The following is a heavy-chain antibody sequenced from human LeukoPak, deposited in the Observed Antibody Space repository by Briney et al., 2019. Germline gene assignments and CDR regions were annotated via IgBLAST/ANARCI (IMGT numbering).Heavy chain of an antibody. J-gene: IGHJ4*02. Sequence: PSDTLSLTCAVYGGSFSGYYWSWIRQPPGKGLEWIGEINHSGSTNYNPSLKSRVTISVDTSKNQFSLKLSSVTAADTAVYYCARGLRLSYGDYVRGSYYFDYWGQGTLVTVSS. V-gene: IGHV4-34*01. CDR1: GGSFSGYY. CDR2: INHSGST. CDR3: ARGLRLSYGDYVRGSYYFDY. D-gene: IGHD4-17*01.